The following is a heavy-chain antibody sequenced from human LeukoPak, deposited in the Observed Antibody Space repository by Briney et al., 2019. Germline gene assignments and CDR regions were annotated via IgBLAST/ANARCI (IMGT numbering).Heavy chain of an antibody. Sequence: PGGSLRLSCAASGLTISDSWIHWVRQVPGKGLMWVSRLASDENNRIYADSVKGRFTISRDNAKNTLFLQMNSLRVEDTGFYYCARDAGWGRLDSWGQGALVTVSP. CDR2: LASDENNR. J-gene: IGHJ4*02. CDR3: ARDAGWGRLDS. CDR1: GLTISDSW. V-gene: IGHV3-74*01. D-gene: IGHD3-16*01.